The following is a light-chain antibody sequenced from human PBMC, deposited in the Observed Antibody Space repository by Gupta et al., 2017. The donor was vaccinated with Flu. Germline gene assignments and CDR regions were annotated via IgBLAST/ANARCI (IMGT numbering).Light chain of an antibody. CDR3: QQYGSSVT. CDR2: AVS. Sequence: GNSPTLSCRASQVLSGAYLSWYQQSPGQAPRLLIYAVSTRDTGIPDRFSGGGSGTDFTLTISRLEPEDFAVYCCQQYGSSVTFGQGTRLESK. J-gene: IGKJ5*01. CDR1: QVLSGAY. V-gene: IGKV3-20*01.